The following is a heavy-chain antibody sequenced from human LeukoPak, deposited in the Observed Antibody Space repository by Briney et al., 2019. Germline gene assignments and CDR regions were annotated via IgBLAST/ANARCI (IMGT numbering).Heavy chain of an antibody. CDR3: AKLASCGGDCYYYDSSGSWYFDY. V-gene: IGHV3-23*01. CDR1: GFTFSSYA. J-gene: IGHJ4*02. Sequence: AGGSLRLSCAASGFTFSSYAMSWVRQAPGKGLEWVSAISGSGGSTYYADSVKGRFTISRDNSKNTLYLQMNSLRAEDTAVYYCAKLASCGGDCYYYDSSGSWYFDYWGQGTLVTVSS. CDR2: ISGSGGST. D-gene: IGHD2-21*01.